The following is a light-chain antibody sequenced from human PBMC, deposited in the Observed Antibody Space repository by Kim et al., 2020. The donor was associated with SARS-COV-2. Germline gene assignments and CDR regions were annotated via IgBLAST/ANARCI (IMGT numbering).Light chain of an antibody. CDR3: QLSYSTPWT. J-gene: IGKJ1*01. CDR2: KAS. Sequence: APVGDGVTSTCRASQNINSQLAWYQQKPGKAPKLLIYKASNLEGGVPSRFSDSGYGTEFTLTITSLQPDDFATYYCQLSYSTPWTFGQGTKVDIK. CDR1: QNINSQ. V-gene: IGKV1-5*03.